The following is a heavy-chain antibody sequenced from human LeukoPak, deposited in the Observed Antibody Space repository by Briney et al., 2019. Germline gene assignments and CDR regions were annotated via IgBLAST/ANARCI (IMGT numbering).Heavy chain of an antibody. J-gene: IGHJ6*02. CDR3: ARGYDIDV. CDR1: GGSISNYH. CDR2: IYYTGTT. V-gene: IGHV4-59*01. Sequence: PSETLSLTCTVSGGSISNYHWSWIRQPPGKALEWIGYIYYTGTTKYNPSLKSRATISLDTSKNQFSLKLTSVTAADTALFFCARGYDIDVWGQGTTVTVSS.